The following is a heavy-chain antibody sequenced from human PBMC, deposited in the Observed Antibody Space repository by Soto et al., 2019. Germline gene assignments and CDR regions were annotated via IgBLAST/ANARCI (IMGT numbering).Heavy chain of an antibody. CDR2: ISGSGGFS. J-gene: IGHJ4*02. CDR3: AISGNNDLPRRY. D-gene: IGHD1-1*01. CDR1: GLSFSNYA. Sequence: EVQLLESGGGLVQPGGSLRLSCAASGLSFSNYAMSWVRQAPGKGLEWVSSISGSGGFSEYGDSVKGRFTISRDNSKNTVFLQMNSLPAEDSAIYYCAISGNNDLPRRYWRQGTLVTVS. V-gene: IGHV3-23*01.